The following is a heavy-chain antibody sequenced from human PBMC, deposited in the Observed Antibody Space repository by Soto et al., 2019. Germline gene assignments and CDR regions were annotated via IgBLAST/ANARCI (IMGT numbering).Heavy chain of an antibody. Sequence: EVQLVESGGGLVQPGGSLRLSCAASGFTFSHYWMTWVRQAPGKGLEWVANMKEDGSEKNYVDSVKGRFTISRDNAENSLYLQMNSLRAEDTAMYYCARGGSESDYWGQGTLVTVSS. J-gene: IGHJ4*02. V-gene: IGHV3-7*01. D-gene: IGHD3-16*01. CDR1: GFTFSHYW. CDR2: MKEDGSEK. CDR3: ARGGSESDY.